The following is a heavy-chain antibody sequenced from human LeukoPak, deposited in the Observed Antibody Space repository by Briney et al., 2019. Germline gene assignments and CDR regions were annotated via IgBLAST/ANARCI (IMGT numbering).Heavy chain of an antibody. CDR1: GFTLSNYA. V-gene: IGHV3-23*01. D-gene: IGHD3-22*01. J-gene: IGHJ4*02. CDR2: ISGSSLTI. CDR3: AKDRTGYYDTSPDFDY. Sequence: GGSLRLSCAASGFTLSNYAMTWVRQAPGKGLEWVSVISGSSLTIYYADSVKGRFTISGDNSKNTVYLQMNSLGAEDTAVYYCAKDRTGYYDTSPDFDYWGQGTLVTVSS.